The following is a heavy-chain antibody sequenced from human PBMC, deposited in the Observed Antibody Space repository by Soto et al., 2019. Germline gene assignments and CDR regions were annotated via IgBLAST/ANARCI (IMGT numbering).Heavy chain of an antibody. Sequence: PGESLKISCKGSGYSFTSYWIGWVRQMPGKGLEWMGRIDPSDSYTNYSPSFQGHVTISAAKSISTAYLQWSSLKASDTAMYYCARQTYYSDDSASYQYYFDSWGQGTLVTVSS. J-gene: IGHJ4*02. CDR3: ARQTYYSDDSASYQYYFDS. D-gene: IGHD3-22*01. CDR2: IDPSDSYT. V-gene: IGHV5-10-1*01. CDR1: GYSFTSYW.